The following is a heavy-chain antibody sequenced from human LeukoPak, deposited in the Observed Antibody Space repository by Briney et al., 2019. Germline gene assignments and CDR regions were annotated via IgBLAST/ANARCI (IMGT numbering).Heavy chain of an antibody. V-gene: IGHV3-74*03. CDR1: GFTFSSSW. CDR3: ARDRYYVLDY. J-gene: IGHJ4*02. CDR2: IKSDRSGA. D-gene: IGHD3-10*02. Sequence: GGSLRLSCAASGFTFSSSWMHWVRQAPGKGLVWVSRIKSDRSGATYADSVKGRFTISRDNAKNTLYLQMNSLRAEDTAVYYCARDRYYVLDYWGQGILVTVSS.